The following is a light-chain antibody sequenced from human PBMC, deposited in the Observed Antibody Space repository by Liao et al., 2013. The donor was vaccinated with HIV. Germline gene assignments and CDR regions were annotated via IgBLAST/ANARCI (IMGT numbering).Light chain of an antibody. CDR2: EDT. V-gene: IGLV3-1*01. J-gene: IGLJ3*02. CDR1: KLGEKY. Sequence: SYELTQPPSVSVSPGQTATITCSGDKLGEKYASWYQQKPGQSPVLVIYEDTKRPSGIPERFSGSNSGNTATLTISGTQTMDEADYYCQAWDSNSWVFGGGTELTVL. CDR3: QAWDSNSWV.